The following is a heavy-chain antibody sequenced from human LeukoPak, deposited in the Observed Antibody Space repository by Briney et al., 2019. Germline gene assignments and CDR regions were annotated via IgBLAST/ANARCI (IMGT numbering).Heavy chain of an antibody. CDR2: IKQDGSEK. CDR1: TFTFSSYW. CDR3: ASGASYYYYYMDV. D-gene: IGHD3-16*01. Sequence: GGSLRLSCAASTFTFSSYWMTWVRQAPGKGLEWVANIKQDGSEKYYVDSVKGRFTISRDNAKNSLYLQMNSLRAEDTAVYYCASGASYYYYYMDVWGKGTTVTVSS. J-gene: IGHJ6*03. V-gene: IGHV3-7*01.